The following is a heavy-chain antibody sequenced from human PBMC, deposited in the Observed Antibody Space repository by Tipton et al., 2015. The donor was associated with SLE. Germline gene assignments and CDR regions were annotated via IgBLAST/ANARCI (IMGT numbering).Heavy chain of an antibody. Sequence: LRLSCSVSGGSISSYYWSWIRQPPGKGLEWIGYIYYSGSTNFNPSLKSRVTISVDTSKNQFSLKLTSVTAADTAVYYCARVYPAMTGGYFDLWGRGTLVTVSS. D-gene: IGHD5-18*01. J-gene: IGHJ2*01. V-gene: IGHV4-59*01. CDR3: ARVYPAMTGGYFDL. CDR2: IYYSGST. CDR1: GGSISSYY.